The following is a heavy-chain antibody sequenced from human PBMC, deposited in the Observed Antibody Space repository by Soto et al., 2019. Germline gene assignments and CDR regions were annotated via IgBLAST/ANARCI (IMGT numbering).Heavy chain of an antibody. V-gene: IGHV3-30*03. CDR2: ISYDGSDK. CDR1: GFTFSDYG. D-gene: IGHD3-3*01. Sequence: QLQLVESGGGVVQPGRSLRLSCAASGFTFSDYGMHWVRQAPGTGLEWVAGISYDGSDKYYPDSVKGRFTISRDNSKNRVELQMNSLRAEDTGVDYCATMERLFDYWGQGTLVTVSS. CDR3: ATMERLFDY. J-gene: IGHJ4*02.